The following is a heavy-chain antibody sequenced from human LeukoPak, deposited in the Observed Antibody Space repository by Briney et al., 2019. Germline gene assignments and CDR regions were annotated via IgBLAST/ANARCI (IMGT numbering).Heavy chain of an antibody. D-gene: IGHD3-22*01. CDR1: GGSISSGDYY. CDR2: MYYSGST. Sequence: SQTLSLNCTVSGGSISSGDYYWSWIRQPPGKGLEWIAYMYYSGSTYYNPSLKSRVTMSADTSKNQLSLKLSSVTAADTAVYYCARPYYYDSRIDPWGQGTLVTVSS. J-gene: IGHJ5*02. V-gene: IGHV4-30-4*01. CDR3: ARPYYYDSRIDP.